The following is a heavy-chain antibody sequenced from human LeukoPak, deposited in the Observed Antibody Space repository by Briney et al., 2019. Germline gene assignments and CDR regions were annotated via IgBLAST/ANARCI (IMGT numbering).Heavy chain of an antibody. J-gene: IGHJ4*02. CDR1: GFNFDDFA. D-gene: IGHD3-9*01. CDR3: ARLYDILTGLDYFDY. Sequence: GGSLRLSCAASGFNFDDFAMHWVRLSPGKGLEWVSGISWDGNSVESADSVKGRFTISRDNAKNSLYLQMNSLRAEDTAVYYCARLYDILTGLDYFDYWGQGTLVTVSS. CDR2: ISWDGNSV. V-gene: IGHV3-9*01.